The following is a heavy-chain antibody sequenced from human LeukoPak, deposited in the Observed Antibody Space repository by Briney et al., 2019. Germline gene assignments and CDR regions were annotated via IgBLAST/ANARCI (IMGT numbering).Heavy chain of an antibody. CDR2: ISGSGGST. J-gene: IGHJ3*02. V-gene: IGHV3-23*01. D-gene: IGHD6-19*01. Sequence: GSLRLSCAASGFTFSSYAMSWVRQAPGKGLEWVSAISGSGGSTYYADSVKGRFTISRDNSKNTLYQQMNSLRAEDTAVYYCAKDRSGAVAGVDAFDIWGQGTMVTVSS. CDR1: GFTFSSYA. CDR3: AKDRSGAVAGVDAFDI.